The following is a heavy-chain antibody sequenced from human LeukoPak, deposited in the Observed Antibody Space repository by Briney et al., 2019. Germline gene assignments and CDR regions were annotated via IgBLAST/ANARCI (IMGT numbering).Heavy chain of an antibody. V-gene: IGHV3-30-3*01. J-gene: IGHJ3*02. D-gene: IGHD3-22*01. CDR3: ARDHTGTYYDSRPDAFDI. Sequence: PGRSLRLSCAASGFTFSSYAMHWVRQAPGKGLEWVAVISYDGSNKYYADSVKGRFTISRDNSKNTLYLQMNSLRAEDTAVYYCARDHTGTYYDSRPDAFDIWGQGTMVTVSS. CDR1: GFTFSSYA. CDR2: ISYDGSNK.